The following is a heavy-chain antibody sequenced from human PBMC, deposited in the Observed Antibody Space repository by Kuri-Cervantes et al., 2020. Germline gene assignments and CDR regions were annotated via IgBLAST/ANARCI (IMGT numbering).Heavy chain of an antibody. J-gene: IGHJ4*02. V-gene: IGHV5-51*01. D-gene: IGHD6-19*01. Sequence: GGSLRLSCKGSGYSFTSYWIGWVRQMPGKGLEWMGIIYPGDSDTRYSPSFQGQVTISADKSISTAYLQWSSLKASDTAIYYCARRAAVAEFVDYWGQGTLVTVSS. CDR3: ARRAAVAEFVDY. CDR1: GYSFTSYW. CDR2: IYPGDSDT.